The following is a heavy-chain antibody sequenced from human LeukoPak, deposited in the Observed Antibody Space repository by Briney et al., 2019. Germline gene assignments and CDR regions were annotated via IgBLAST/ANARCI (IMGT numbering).Heavy chain of an antibody. J-gene: IGHJ4*02. V-gene: IGHV1-46*01. CDR3: ARAPGWIAAAGYYFDY. D-gene: IGHD6-13*01. CDR2: INPSGGST. CDR1: GGIFSSYA. Sequence: ASVKVSCKASGGIFSSYAISWVRQAPGQGLEWMGIINPSGGSTSYAQKFQGRVTMTRDTSTSTVYMELSSLRSEDTAVYYCARAPGWIAAAGYYFDYWGQGTLVTVSS.